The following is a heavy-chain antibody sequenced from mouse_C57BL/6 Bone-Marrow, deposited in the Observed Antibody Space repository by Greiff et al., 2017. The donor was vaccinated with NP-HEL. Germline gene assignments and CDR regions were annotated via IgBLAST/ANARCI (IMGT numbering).Heavy chain of an antibody. CDR3: TRVRLSTPVAGWYFDV. CDR2: ISSGGDYI. D-gene: IGHD1-1*01. J-gene: IGHJ1*03. Sequence: EVKLVESGEGLVKPGGSLKLSCAASGFTFSSYAMSWVRQTPEKRLEWVAYISSGGDYIYYADTVKGRFTISRDNARNTLYLQMSSLTSEDTAMYYCTRVRLSTPVAGWYFDVWGTGTTVTVSS. V-gene: IGHV5-9-1*02. CDR1: GFTFSSYA.